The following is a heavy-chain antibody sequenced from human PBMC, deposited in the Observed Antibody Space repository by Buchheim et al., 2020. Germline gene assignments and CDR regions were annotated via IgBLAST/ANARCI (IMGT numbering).Heavy chain of an antibody. V-gene: IGHV4-4*02. CDR1: GGSISSSNW. J-gene: IGHJ5*02. Sequence: QVQLQESGPGLVKPSGTLSLTCAVSGGSISSSNWWSWVRQPPGKGLEWIGEIYHSGSTKYNPSLKSRVTLTVDKAKNQFSLKLSSVTAANTAVYYCARGLSITIFGVVTDNWFDPWGQGTL. CDR3: ARGLSITIFGVVTDNWFDP. CDR2: IYHSGST. D-gene: IGHD3-3*01.